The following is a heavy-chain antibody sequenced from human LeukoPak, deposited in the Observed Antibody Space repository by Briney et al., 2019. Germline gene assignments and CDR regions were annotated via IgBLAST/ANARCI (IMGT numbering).Heavy chain of an antibody. CDR3: ARAERAADDFDY. Sequence: ASVKVSCTASGYTFTSYAMHWVRQAPGQRLEWMGWINAGNGNTKYSQKFQGRVTITRDTSASTAYMELSSLRSEDTAVNYCARAERAADDFDYWGQGTLVTVSS. D-gene: IGHD6-13*01. V-gene: IGHV1-3*01. CDR2: INAGNGNT. CDR1: GYTFTSYA. J-gene: IGHJ4*02.